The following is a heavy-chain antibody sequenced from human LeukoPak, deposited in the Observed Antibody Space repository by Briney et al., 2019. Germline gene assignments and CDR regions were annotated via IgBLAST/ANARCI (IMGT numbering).Heavy chain of an antibody. J-gene: IGHJ4*02. V-gene: IGHV1-8*01. D-gene: IGHD4-17*01. CDR1: GYTFTSYD. Sequence: ASVKVSCKASGYTFTSYDINWVRQATGQGLEWMGWMNPNGSNTGYARKFQGRVTMTRNTSISTAYMELSSLRSEDTAVYYCARGSLQYGVDYWGQGTLITVSS. CDR3: ARGSLQYGVDY. CDR2: MNPNGSNT.